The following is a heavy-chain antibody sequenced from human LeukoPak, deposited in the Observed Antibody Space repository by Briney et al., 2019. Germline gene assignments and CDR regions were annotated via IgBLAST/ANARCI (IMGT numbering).Heavy chain of an antibody. D-gene: IGHD5-24*01. Sequence: PSETLSLTCAVYGGSFSGYYWSWIRQHPGKGLEWIGYIYYSGSTYYNPSLKSRVTISRDTSDNQLSLKLSSVTAADTAVYYCASGDGYNYDNWGQGTLVTVSS. CDR3: ASGDGYNYDN. CDR1: GGSFSGYY. V-gene: IGHV4-31*11. CDR2: IYYSGST. J-gene: IGHJ4*02.